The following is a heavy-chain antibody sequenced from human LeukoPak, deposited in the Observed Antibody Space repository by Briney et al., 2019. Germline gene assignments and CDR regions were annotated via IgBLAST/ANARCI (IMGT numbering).Heavy chain of an antibody. CDR2: ITGSGGNT. J-gene: IGHJ4*02. Sequence: GGSLRLTCAASGFTFSNYAMSWVRQAPGKGLEWVSAITGSGGNTYYADSVKGRFTISRDNSKNTVFLQMNSLRAEDTAVYYCAKWGDYDVLTGYYVSDYWGQGTLVTVSS. CDR3: AKWGDYDVLTGYYVSDY. V-gene: IGHV3-23*01. CDR1: GFTFSNYA. D-gene: IGHD3-9*01.